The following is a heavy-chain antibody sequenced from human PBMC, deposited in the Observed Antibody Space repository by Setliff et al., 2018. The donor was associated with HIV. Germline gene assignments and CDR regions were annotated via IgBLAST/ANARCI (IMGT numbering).Heavy chain of an antibody. CDR3: ARGLSFYDPGGFDY. V-gene: IGHV4-59*08. D-gene: IGHD3-22*01. CDR2: IYYSGST. CDR1: GGSIMSYC. J-gene: IGHJ4*02. Sequence: SETLSLTCTVSGGSIMSYCWNWIRQPPGKGLEWIGYIYYSGSTYYNPSLKSRVTISVDTSKNQFSLKLSSVTAADTAVYYCARGLSFYDPGGFDYWGQGTLVTVSS.